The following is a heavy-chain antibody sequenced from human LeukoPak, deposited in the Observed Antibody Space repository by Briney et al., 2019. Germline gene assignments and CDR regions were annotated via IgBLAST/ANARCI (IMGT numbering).Heavy chain of an antibody. D-gene: IGHD6-19*01. CDR1: GGSFSGYY. J-gene: IGHJ5*02. CDR2: INHSGST. CDR3: ASDSSGWYRWFDP. Sequence: PSETLSLTCAVYGGSFSGYYWSWIRQPPGKGLEWIGEINHSGSTNYNPSLKSRVTISVDTSKNQFSLKLSSVTAADTAVYYCASDSSGWYRWFDPWGQGTLVTVSS. V-gene: IGHV4-34*01.